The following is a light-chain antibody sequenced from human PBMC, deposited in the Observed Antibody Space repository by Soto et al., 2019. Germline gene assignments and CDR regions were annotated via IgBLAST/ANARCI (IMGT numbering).Light chain of an antibody. J-gene: IGLJ2*01. CDR1: SSNIGSNH. V-gene: IGLV1-47*01. Sequence: QTVVTQPPSASGTPGQRVTISCSASSSNIGSNHVYWYQQFPGMAPKLLMYRSDQRPTGVPDRVSGSKSGTSASLAISGLRSDDEADYYGSARDGMLSGVVVGGGTKPTVL. CDR3: SARDGMLSGVV. CDR2: RSD.